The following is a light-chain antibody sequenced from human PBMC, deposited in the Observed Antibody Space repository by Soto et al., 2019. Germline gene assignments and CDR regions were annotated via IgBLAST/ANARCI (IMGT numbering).Light chain of an antibody. CDR3: QQRSNTFT. V-gene: IGKV3-11*01. CDR1: QSVSNY. CDR2: DAS. J-gene: IGKJ3*01. Sequence: ESVLTQSPATLSLSPGESATLSCRASQSVSNYLAWYQQKPGQAPRLLIYDASNRASGIPARFSGSGSGTDFTLTISSLEPEDFAVYYCQQRSNTFTFGPGTKVDIK.